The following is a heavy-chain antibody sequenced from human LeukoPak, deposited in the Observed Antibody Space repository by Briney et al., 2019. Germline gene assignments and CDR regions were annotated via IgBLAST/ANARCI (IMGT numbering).Heavy chain of an antibody. D-gene: IGHD6-19*01. CDR1: GGSFSGYY. CDR3: ARRSVDIAVAGSTWFDP. J-gene: IGHJ5*02. V-gene: IGHV4-34*01. Sequence: SETLSLTCAVYGGSFSGYYWSWIRQPPGKGLEWIGEINHSGSTNYNPSLKSRVTISVDTSMNQFSLKLSSVTAADTAVYYCARRSVDIAVAGSTWFDPWGQGTLVTVSS. CDR2: INHSGST.